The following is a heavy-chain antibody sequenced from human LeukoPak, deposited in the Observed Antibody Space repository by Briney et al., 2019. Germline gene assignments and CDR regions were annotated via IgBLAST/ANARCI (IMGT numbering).Heavy chain of an antibody. CDR3: ARGISGYDTEGNYYYYYMDV. CDR2: IYYSGST. J-gene: IGHJ6*03. Sequence: PSETLSLTCTVSSGSISSSSYYWGWIRQPPGKGLEWIGSIYYSGSTNYNPSLKSRVTISVDTSKNQFSLKLSSVTAADTAVYYCARGISGYDTEGNYYYYYMDVWGKGTTVTVSS. CDR1: SGSISSSSYY. D-gene: IGHD5-12*01. V-gene: IGHV4-39*07.